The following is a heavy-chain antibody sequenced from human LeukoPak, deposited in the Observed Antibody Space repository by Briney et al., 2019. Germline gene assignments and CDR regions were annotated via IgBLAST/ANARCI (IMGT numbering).Heavy chain of an antibody. J-gene: IGHJ6*03. Sequence: SETLSLTCAVYGGSFSGYSWTWIRQPPGKGLEWIGEMSHSGYPNYNPSLKSRVAISVDTSKNQFSLNLTSVTAADTAVYYCARNGPNYYYYYYMDVWGKGTTVTVSS. V-gene: IGHV4-34*01. CDR1: GGSFSGYS. CDR2: MSHSGYP. D-gene: IGHD4/OR15-4a*01. CDR3: ARNGPNYYYYYYMDV.